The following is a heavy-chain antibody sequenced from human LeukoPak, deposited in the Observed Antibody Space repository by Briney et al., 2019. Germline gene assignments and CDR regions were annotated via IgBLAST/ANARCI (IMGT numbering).Heavy chain of an antibody. Sequence: GGSLRLSCAASGFTVNSNYMSWVRQAPGKGLEWVSVIHSGGSTYYADSVKGRFTISRDNSKNTLYLQMNSLRAEDTAVYYCAREEGPLDYWGQGTLVTVSS. CDR1: GFTVNSNY. CDR3: AREEGPLDY. V-gene: IGHV3-66*01. J-gene: IGHJ4*02. CDR2: IHSGGST.